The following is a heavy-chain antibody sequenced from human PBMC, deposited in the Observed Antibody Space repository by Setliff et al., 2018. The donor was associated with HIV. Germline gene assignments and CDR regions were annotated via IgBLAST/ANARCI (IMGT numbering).Heavy chain of an antibody. CDR1: GYTFTGYY. D-gene: IGHD2-2*01. CDR3: ARDFGGYCSSMSCPGLFDP. Sequence: GASVKVSCKASGYTFTGYYMHWVRQAPGQGLGWMGWINPNSGGTTYAQKFQGRVTMTRDTSISTAYMELSSLRSEDTAVYYCARDFGGYCSSMSCPGLFDPWGQGTLVTVSS. V-gene: IGHV1-2*02. CDR2: INPNSGGT. J-gene: IGHJ5*02.